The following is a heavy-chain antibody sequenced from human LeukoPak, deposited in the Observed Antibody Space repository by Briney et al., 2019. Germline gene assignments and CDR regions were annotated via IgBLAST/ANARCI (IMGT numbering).Heavy chain of an antibody. CDR3: ARERATLDYYYYMDV. CDR1: GFTFSSYE. Sequence: GGSLRLSCAASGFTFSSYEMNWVRQAPGKGLEWLSCIGSGGSTIYYADSVKGRFTISRDNAKNSLYLQMNSLRAEDTALYYCARERATLDYYYYMDVWGKGTTVTVSS. D-gene: IGHD5-12*01. CDR2: IGSGGSTI. J-gene: IGHJ6*03. V-gene: IGHV3-48*03.